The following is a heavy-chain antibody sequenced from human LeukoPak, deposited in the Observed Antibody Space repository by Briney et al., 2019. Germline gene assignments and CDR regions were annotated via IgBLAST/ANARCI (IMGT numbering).Heavy chain of an antibody. CDR1: GGSISSSGYY. CDR2: IYYTGST. Sequence: PSETLSLTCTVSGGSISSSGYYWGWIRQPPGKGLEWIGSIYYTGSTYFNPSLKSRVTISVDTSKNQFSLKLSSVTAADTAVYYCARGEDYYGSGSWNFDYWGQGTLVTVSS. V-gene: IGHV4-39*07. D-gene: IGHD3-10*01. J-gene: IGHJ4*02. CDR3: ARGEDYYGSGSWNFDY.